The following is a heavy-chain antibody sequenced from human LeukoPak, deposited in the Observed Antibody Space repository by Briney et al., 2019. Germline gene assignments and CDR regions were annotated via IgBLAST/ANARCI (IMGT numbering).Heavy chain of an antibody. CDR1: GGPISTHY. J-gene: IGHJ6*03. V-gene: IGHV4-59*11. Sequence: PETLSLTCIVSGGPISTHYWSWSRQPPGKGLEWIGYNDYSGSTTYNPSLKSRVTISVDTSKTQFSLKLNSVTAADTAVYYCARGATFRGTYYMDVWGKGTTVTVSS. CDR2: NDYSGST. D-gene: IGHD3-10*01. CDR3: ARGATFRGTYYMDV.